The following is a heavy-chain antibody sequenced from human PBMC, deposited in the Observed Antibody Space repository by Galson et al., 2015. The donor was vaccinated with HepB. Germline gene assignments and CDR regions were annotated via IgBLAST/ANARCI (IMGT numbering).Heavy chain of an antibody. CDR2: ISAYNGNT. Sequence: SVKVSCKASGYTFTSYGISWVRQAPGQGLEWMGWISAYNGNTNYAQKFQGRVTMTTDTSTSTAYMELRSLRSDDTAVYYCAREYYDFWSGRYYYYYYMDVWGKGTTVTVSS. V-gene: IGHV1-18*01. CDR3: AREYYDFWSGRYYYYYYMDV. CDR1: GYTFTSYG. D-gene: IGHD3-3*01. J-gene: IGHJ6*03.